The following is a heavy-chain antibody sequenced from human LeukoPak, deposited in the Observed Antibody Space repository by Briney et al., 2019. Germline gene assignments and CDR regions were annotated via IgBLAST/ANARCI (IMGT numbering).Heavy chain of an antibody. D-gene: IGHD6-19*01. CDR1: GFTISSYG. CDR2: ISYDGSNK. CDR3: AKGYGSGWYVFDY. J-gene: IGHJ4*02. Sequence: GGSLRLSCAASGFTISSYGMHWVSQARGKGLEWVAVISYDGSNKYYADSVKGRFTISRDNSKNTLYLQMNSLRAEDTAVYYCAKGYGSGWYVFDYWGQGTLVTVSS. V-gene: IGHV3-30*18.